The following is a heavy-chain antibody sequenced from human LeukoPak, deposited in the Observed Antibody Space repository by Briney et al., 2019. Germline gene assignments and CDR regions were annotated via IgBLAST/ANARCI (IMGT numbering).Heavy chain of an antibody. Sequence: PGGSQRLSCAASGFTFSGYAMSWVRQAPGKGLEWVSAISGSGASTYYADSVKGRLTISRDNAGNSLYLQMNSLRVEDTAVYYCARGTEYGWLDPWGQGTLVTVSS. V-gene: IGHV3-23*01. CDR3: ARGTEYGWLDP. D-gene: IGHD2/OR15-2a*01. J-gene: IGHJ5*02. CDR2: ISGSGAST. CDR1: GFTFSGYA.